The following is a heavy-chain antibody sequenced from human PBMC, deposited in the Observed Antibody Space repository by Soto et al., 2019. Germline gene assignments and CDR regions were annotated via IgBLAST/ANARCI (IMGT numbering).Heavy chain of an antibody. D-gene: IGHD3-22*01. CDR3: ARGSGPTYYYDSSGYWAQYYYYYYGMDV. CDR1: GGSFSGYY. V-gene: IGHV4-34*01. J-gene: IGHJ6*02. Sequence: PSETLSLTCAVYGGSFSGYYWSWIRQPPGKGLEWIGEINHSGSTNYNPSLKSRVTISVDTSKNQFSLKLSSVTAADTAVYYCARGSGPTYYYDSSGYWAQYYYYYYGMDVWGQGTTVTVSS. CDR2: INHSGST.